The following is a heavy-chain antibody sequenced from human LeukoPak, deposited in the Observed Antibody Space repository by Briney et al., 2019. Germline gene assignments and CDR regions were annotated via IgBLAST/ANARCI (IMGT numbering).Heavy chain of an antibody. V-gene: IGHV1-8*03. CDR2: INPNSGNT. Sequence: ASVKVSCKPSGYSFSNYDINWVRQATGQGLQWMGWINPNSGNTGYAQKFQGRITITRNTSISTVYMELSSLRSEDTAVYYCARGPPTAQYFQHWGQGTLVTVSS. J-gene: IGHJ1*01. D-gene: IGHD1-1*01. CDR3: ARGPPTAQYFQH. CDR1: GYSFSNYD.